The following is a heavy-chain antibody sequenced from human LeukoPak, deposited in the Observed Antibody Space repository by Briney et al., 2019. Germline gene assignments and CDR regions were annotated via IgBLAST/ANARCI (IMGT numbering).Heavy chain of an antibody. V-gene: IGHV3-53*01. D-gene: IGHD7-27*01. CDR2: IYSGGSK. J-gene: IGHJ4*02. CDR1: GFTFSSYS. CDR3: ASSSKTGGDLGSFDY. Sequence: GGSLRLSCAASGFTFSSYSMSWIRQAPGKGLEWVSVIYSGGSKYYADSVKGRFTISRDNSKNTLYLQMNSLRAEDTAVYYCASSSKTGGDLGSFDYWGQGTLVTVSS.